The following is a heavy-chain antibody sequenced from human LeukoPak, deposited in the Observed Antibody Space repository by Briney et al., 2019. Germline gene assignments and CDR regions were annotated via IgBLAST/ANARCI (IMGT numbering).Heavy chain of an antibody. CDR2: IYYSGST. Sequence: SETLSLTCTVSGGSISSYYWSWIRQPPGKGLEWIGYIYYSGSTNYNPSLKSRVTISVDTSKNQFSLKLSSVTAADTAVYYCARGKWELHSVYFDYWGQGTLVTVSS. CDR3: ARGKWELHSVYFDY. V-gene: IGHV4-59*01. J-gene: IGHJ4*02. CDR1: GGSISSYY. D-gene: IGHD1-26*01.